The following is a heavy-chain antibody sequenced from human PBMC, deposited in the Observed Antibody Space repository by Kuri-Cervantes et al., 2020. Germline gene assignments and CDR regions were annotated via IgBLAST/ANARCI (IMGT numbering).Heavy chain of an antibody. D-gene: IGHD4-17*01. V-gene: IGHV1-24*01. CDR2: FDPEDGET. J-gene: IGHJ1*01. CDR3: ATDRHYGDYDWVQH. Sequence: ASAKVSCKASGYTFTRYGISWVRQAPGKGLEWMGGFDPEDGETIYAQKFQGRVTMTEDTSTDTAYMELSSLRSEDTAVYYCATDRHYGDYDWVQHWGQGTLVTVSS. CDR1: GYTFTRYG.